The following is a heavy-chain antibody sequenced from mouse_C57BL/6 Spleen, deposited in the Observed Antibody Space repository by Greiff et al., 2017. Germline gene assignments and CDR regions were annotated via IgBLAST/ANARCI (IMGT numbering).Heavy chain of an antibody. CDR3: ARSRGSSERDY. D-gene: IGHD1-1*01. CDR1: GYTFTDYY. V-gene: IGHV1-26*01. CDR2: INPNNGGT. Sequence: VQLQQSGPELVKPGASVKISCKASGYTFTDYYMNWVKQSHGKSLEWIGDINPNNGGTSYNQKFKGKATLTVDKSSSTAYMELRSLTSEDSAVYYCARSRGSSERDYWGQGTSVTVSS. J-gene: IGHJ4*01.